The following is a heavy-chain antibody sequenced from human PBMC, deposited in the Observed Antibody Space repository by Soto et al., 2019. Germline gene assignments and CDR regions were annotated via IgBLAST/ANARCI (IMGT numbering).Heavy chain of an antibody. V-gene: IGHV1-18*01. CDR3: ARESITIFGVVTTLDAFDI. CDR1: GYTFTSYG. CDR2: ISAYNGNT. J-gene: IGHJ3*02. Sequence: SVKVSCKASGYTFTSYGISWVRQAPGQGLEWMGWISAYNGNTNYAQKLQGRVTMTTDTSTSTAYMELRSLRSDETAVYYCARESITIFGVVTTLDAFDIWGQGTMVTVAS. D-gene: IGHD3-3*01.